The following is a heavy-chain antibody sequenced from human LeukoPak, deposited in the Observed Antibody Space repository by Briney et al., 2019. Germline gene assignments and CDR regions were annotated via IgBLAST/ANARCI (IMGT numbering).Heavy chain of an antibody. CDR3: ARERITMVRGVRYFDY. Sequence: TASETLSLTCTVSGGSISSYYWSWIRQPPGKGLEWIGYIYYSGSTYYNPSLKSRVTISVDTSKNQFSLKLSSVTAADTAVYYCARERITMVRGVRYFDYWGQGTLVTVSS. D-gene: IGHD3-10*01. J-gene: IGHJ4*02. CDR2: IYYSGST. V-gene: IGHV4-59*12. CDR1: GGSISSYY.